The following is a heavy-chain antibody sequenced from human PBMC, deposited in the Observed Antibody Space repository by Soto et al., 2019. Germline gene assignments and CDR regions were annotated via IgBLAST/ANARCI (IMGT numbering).Heavy chain of an antibody. CDR1: GGSFSGYY. V-gene: IGHV4-34*01. Sequence: PSETLSLTCAVYGGSFSGYYWSWIRQPPGKGLEWIGEINHSGSTNYNPSLKSRVTISVDTSKNQFSLKLSSVTAAATAVYYCARGLFNNNWGQGTLVTV. D-gene: IGHD3-3*01. CDR2: INHSGST. J-gene: IGHJ4*02. CDR3: ARGLFNNN.